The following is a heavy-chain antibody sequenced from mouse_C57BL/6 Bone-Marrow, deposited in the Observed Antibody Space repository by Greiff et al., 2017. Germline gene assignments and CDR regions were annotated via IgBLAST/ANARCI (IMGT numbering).Heavy chain of an antibody. J-gene: IGHJ2*01. CDR3: ARRGYYGSSHYFDY. Sequence: EVQVVESGGGLVKPGGSLKLSCAASGFTFSSYTISWVRQTPEQRLEWVASISGGGGNTYYPDSVKGRFTISRDNAKNTLYMQMSSLRSEDAAFYYYARRGYYGSSHYFDYWGQGTTLTVSS. CDR2: ISGGGGNT. D-gene: IGHD1-1*01. V-gene: IGHV5-9*01. CDR1: GFTFSSYT.